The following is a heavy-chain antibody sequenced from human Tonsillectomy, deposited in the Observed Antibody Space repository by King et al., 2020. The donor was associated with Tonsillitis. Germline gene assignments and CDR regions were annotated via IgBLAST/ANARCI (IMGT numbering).Heavy chain of an antibody. CDR1: GIIVRSNY. Sequence: VQLVESGGDLVRPGGSLRLSCAVSGIIVRSNYMSWARQAPGKGLEWVSVIEADGTIYYAESVRGRVTISRDISQNMVFLQMNSLRAEDTALYYCATHDYGGDWGQGTLVTVSS. D-gene: IGHD4-23*01. CDR2: IEADGTI. J-gene: IGHJ4*02. V-gene: IGHV3-66*01. CDR3: ATHDYGGD.